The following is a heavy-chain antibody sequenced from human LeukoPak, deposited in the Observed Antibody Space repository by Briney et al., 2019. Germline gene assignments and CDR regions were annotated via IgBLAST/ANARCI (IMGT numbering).Heavy chain of an antibody. CDR3: ARVGNDSGWHDAFGYFDS. CDR1: GFNFSNNL. D-gene: IGHD6-19*01. Sequence: GESLRLSCAASGFNFSNNLLHWVRQAPGKGLEWVAVSSFNGVHKFYADSVKGRFVISGDNSKNTLYLQMNSLRVEDTGTYYCARVGNDSGWHDAFGYFDSWGKGVLVTVSS. CDR2: SSFNGVHK. J-gene: IGHJ4*02. V-gene: IGHV3-30*09.